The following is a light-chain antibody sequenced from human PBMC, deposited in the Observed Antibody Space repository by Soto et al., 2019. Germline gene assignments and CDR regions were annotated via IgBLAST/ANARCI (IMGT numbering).Light chain of an antibody. CDR1: QSVSSSY. CDR3: QQYGSSPTWT. CDR2: GAS. Sequence: IVMPQSPATLSVSPGERATLSCRASQSVSSSYLAWYQQKPGQAPRLLIYGASSRATGIPDRFSGSGSGTDFTLTISRLEPEDFAVYYCQQYGSSPTWTFGQGTKVDIK. J-gene: IGKJ1*01. V-gene: IGKV3-20*01.